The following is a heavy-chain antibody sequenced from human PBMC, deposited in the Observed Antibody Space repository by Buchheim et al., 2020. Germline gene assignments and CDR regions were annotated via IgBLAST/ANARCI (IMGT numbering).Heavy chain of an antibody. V-gene: IGHV4-34*01. Sequence: QVQLQQWGAGLLKPSETLSLTCAVYGGSFSGYYWSWIRQPPGKGLEWIGEINHSGSTNYNPSLKSRVTISVDTSKNQFSLKLSSVTAADTAVYYCARGCPVGGWNGRSFFDYWGQGTL. J-gene: IGHJ4*02. D-gene: IGHD1-1*01. CDR3: ARGCPVGGWNGRSFFDY. CDR2: INHSGST. CDR1: GGSFSGYY.